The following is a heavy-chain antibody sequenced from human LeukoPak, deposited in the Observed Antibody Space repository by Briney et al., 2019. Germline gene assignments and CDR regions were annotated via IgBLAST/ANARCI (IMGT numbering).Heavy chain of an antibody. CDR2: IYSGGST. CDR1: GFTVSSNY. J-gene: IGHJ4*02. D-gene: IGHD3-16*01. V-gene: IGHV3-66*02. CDR3: ARDSVGGFIDY. Sequence: GGSLRLSCAASGFTVSSNYMSWVRQAPGKGLEWVSVIYSGGSTYYADSVKGRFTISRDNSKNTLYLQMNSLGAEDTAVYYCARDSVGGFIDYWGQGTLVTVSS.